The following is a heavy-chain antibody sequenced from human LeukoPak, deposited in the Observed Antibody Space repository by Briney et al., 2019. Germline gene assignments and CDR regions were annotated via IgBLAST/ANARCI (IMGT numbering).Heavy chain of an antibody. J-gene: IGHJ3*02. Sequence: GGSLRLSCVASGFTFSNYAMSWVRQAPGKGLEWVSAISGSGSSTYYADSVKGRFTISRDNSKNTLYLQMNSLRAEDTAVYYCAKITMVRGGAFDIWGQGTMVTVSS. D-gene: IGHD3-10*01. V-gene: IGHV3-23*01. CDR1: GFTFSNYA. CDR3: AKITMVRGGAFDI. CDR2: ISGSGSST.